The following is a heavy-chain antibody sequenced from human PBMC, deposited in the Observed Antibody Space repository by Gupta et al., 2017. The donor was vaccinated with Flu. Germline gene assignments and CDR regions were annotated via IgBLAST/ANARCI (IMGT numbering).Heavy chain of an antibody. CDR2: IDKDGSEK. CDR3: AREFPAHSSGWFGSDY. J-gene: IGHJ4*02. D-gene: IGHD6-19*01. V-gene: IGHV3-7*01. Sequence: EVQLLESGGGRVQPGGSQRLPGPAPAFTFSSYWMSWVRQAPGKGLEWVANIDKDGSEKYYVDSVKGRFTISRDNAKNSLYLQMNSLTTEDTAVYYCAREFPAHSSGWFGSDYWGQGTLVTVSS. CDR1: AFTFSSYW.